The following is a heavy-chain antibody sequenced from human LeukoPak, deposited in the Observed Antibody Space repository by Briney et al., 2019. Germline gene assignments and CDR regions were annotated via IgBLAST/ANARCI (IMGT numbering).Heavy chain of an antibody. CDR2: INPSGGST. Sequence: ASVKVSCKASGGTFSSYAISWVRQAPGQGLEWMGIINPSGGSTSYAQKFQGRVTMTRDMSTSTVYMELSSPRSEDTAVYYCARDGVDTAMVLSYYYYYYMDVWGKGTTVTVSS. V-gene: IGHV1-46*01. CDR1: GGTFSSYA. CDR3: ARDGVDTAMVLSYYYYYYMDV. J-gene: IGHJ6*03. D-gene: IGHD5-18*01.